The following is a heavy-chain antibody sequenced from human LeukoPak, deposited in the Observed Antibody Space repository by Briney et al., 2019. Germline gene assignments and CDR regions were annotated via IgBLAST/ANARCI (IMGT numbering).Heavy chain of an antibody. CDR3: AKDLERTLDY. D-gene: IGHD1-1*01. CDR2: ISGSGGST. CDR1: GFTFSSYA. J-gene: IGHJ4*02. V-gene: IGHV3-23*01. Sequence: GGSLRLSCAASGFTFSSYAMSWVRQAPGKGLEWVTAISGSGGSTYNADSVKGRFTISRDNSKNTLYLQMNSLRAEDTAVYYCAKDLERTLDYWGQGTLVTVSS.